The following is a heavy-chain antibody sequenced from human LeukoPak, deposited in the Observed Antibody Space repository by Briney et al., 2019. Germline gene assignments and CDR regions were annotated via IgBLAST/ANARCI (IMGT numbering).Heavy chain of an antibody. V-gene: IGHV3-21*01. J-gene: IGHJ4*02. CDR2: ISSSSSYM. D-gene: IGHD3-9*01. CDR3: ARDLSHPDY. Sequence: GGSLRLSCAASGFTFSSYSMNWVRQAPGKGLEWVSSISSSSSYMYYADSVKGRFTISRDNAKNSLYLQMNSLRAEDTAVYYCARDLSHPDYWGQGTLVTVSS. CDR1: GFTFSSYS.